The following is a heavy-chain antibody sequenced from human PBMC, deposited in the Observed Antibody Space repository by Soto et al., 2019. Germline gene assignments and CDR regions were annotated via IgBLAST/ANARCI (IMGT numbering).Heavy chain of an antibody. Sequence: PWLSPGLSFSASTFPVTNFAMTVVRKTPGKGLEWVSSISSDGDYIYYADSVKGRFTISRDNSKNTLYLQMSSLRVEDTATYYCAKQGNEATTAAATSFVYWGRRTLVTVS. CDR1: TFPVTNFA. CDR2: ISSDGDYI. D-gene: IGHD6-25*01. CDR3: AKQGNEATTAAATSFVY. V-gene: IGHV3-23*01. J-gene: IGHJ4*02.